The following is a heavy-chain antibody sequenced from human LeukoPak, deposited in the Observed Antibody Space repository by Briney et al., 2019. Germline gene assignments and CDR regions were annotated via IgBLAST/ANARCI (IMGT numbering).Heavy chain of an antibody. CDR3: ARVRRRRITMVRGVSHFDY. V-gene: IGHV4-39*01. D-gene: IGHD3-10*01. J-gene: IGHJ4*02. CDR2: IYYSGST. CDR1: GGSISSSSYY. Sequence: PSETLSLTCTVSGGSISSSSYYWGWIRQPPGKGLEWIVSIYYSGSTYYNPSLKSRVTISVDTSKNQFSLKLSFVTAADTAVYYCARVRRRRITMVRGVSHFDYWGQGTLVTVSS.